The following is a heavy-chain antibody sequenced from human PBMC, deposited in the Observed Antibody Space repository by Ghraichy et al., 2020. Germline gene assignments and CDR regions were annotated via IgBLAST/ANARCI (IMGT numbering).Heavy chain of an antibody. D-gene: IGHD2-8*01. J-gene: IGHJ4*02. CDR1: GGSFSGYY. CDR2: INHSGNT. Sequence: SETLSLTCAVYGGSFSGYYWSWIRQPQGKRRGCIGEINHSGNTNYNPSLKSRVTISVDTSKNQFSLKLSSVTAADTAVYYCARYSPPSMVYAAIDYWGQGTLVTVSS. V-gene: IGHV4-34*01. CDR3: ARYSPPSMVYAAIDY.